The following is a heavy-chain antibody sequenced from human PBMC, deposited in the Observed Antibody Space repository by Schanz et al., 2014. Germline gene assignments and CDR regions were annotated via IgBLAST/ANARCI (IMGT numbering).Heavy chain of an antibody. J-gene: IGHJ2*01. Sequence: QVQLVDSGGGLVKPGGSLRLSCTASGFPFSDYFMAWIRQPPGRGLEWVSYSGNGGFTIYYADSVKGRFTISRDNSKNSLFLQLNSLRADDTAVYYCARNRGSGGQNWYFDLWGRGTLVTVSS. D-gene: IGHD1-26*01. CDR3: ARNRGSGGQNWYFDL. CDR1: GFPFSDYF. V-gene: IGHV3-11*01. CDR2: SGNGGFTI.